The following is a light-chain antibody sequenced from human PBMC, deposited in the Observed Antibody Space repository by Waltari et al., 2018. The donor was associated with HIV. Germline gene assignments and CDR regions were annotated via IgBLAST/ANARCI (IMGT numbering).Light chain of an antibody. V-gene: IGLV1-36*01. J-gene: IGLJ2*01. Sequence: SVLTPPPSVSEAPRQRVTISCSGSSSNFGNNAVNWYQQLPGKPPKLLIYYDDLLASGVSDRFSGSKSGTSASLAISGLQSEDESDYYCAAWDDSLNGVVFGGGTKLTVL. CDR3: AAWDDSLNGVV. CDR1: SSNFGNNA. CDR2: YDD.